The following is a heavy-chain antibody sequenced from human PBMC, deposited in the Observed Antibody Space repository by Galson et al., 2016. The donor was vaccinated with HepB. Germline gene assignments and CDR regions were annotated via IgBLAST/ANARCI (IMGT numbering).Heavy chain of an antibody. CDR3: ARGQGGYSSSWHDY. CDR2: INSDGTST. Sequence: SLRLSCAASGFTISTYWMHWVRQAPGKGLVWVSRINSDGTSTSYADSVKGRFTISRDNAKNTLYLQMNSRRAEDTAVYYCARGQGGYSSSWHDYWGQGTLVTVSS. J-gene: IGHJ4*02. D-gene: IGHD6-13*01. V-gene: IGHV3-74*01. CDR1: GFTISTYW.